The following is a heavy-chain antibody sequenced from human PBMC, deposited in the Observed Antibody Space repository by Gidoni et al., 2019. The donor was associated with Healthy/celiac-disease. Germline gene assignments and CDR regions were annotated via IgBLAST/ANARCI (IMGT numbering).Heavy chain of an antibody. D-gene: IGHD3-22*01. CDR1: GFTFSSYA. CDR2: ISGSGGST. CDR3: AKDYYDSSGYYYGPRGILGY. J-gene: IGHJ4*02. V-gene: IGHV3-23*01. Sequence: EVQLLESGGGLVQPGGSLRLSCAASGFTFSSYAMSWVRQAPGKGLEWVSAISGSGGSTYYADSVKGRFTISRDNSKNTLYLQMNSLRAEDTAVYYCAKDYYDSSGYYYGPRGILGYWGQGTLVTVSS.